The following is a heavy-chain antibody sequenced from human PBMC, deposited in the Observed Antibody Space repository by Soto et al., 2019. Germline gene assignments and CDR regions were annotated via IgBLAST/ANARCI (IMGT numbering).Heavy chain of an antibody. D-gene: IGHD5-12*01. CDR2: IYYSGST. V-gene: IGHV4-30-4*01. CDR1: GGSISSGDYY. CDR3: ARDRSGYDPSFDY. J-gene: IGHJ4*02. Sequence: PSETLSLTCTVSGGSISSGDYYWSWIRQPPGKGLEWIGYIYYSGSTYYNPSLKSRVTISVDTSKNQFSLKLSSVTAADTAVYYCARDRSGYDPSFDYWGQGTRVTVSS.